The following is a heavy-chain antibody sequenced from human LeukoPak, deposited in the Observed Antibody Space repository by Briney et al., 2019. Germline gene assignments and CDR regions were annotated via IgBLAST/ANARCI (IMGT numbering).Heavy chain of an antibody. CDR1: GGSISSGGYS. V-gene: IGHV4-61*02. J-gene: IGHJ4*02. Sequence: SETLSLTCTVSGGSISSGGYSWSWIRQPAGKGLEWIGRIYTSGSTNYNPSLKSRVTMSVDTSKNQFSLKLSSVTAADTAVYYCARDGYDSSGFYEYYFDYWGQGTLVTVSS. CDR3: ARDGYDSSGFYEYYFDY. CDR2: IYTSGST. D-gene: IGHD3-22*01.